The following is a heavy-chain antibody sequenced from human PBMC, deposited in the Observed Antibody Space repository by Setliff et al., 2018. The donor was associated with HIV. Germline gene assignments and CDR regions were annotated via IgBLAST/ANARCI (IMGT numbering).Heavy chain of an antibody. CDR1: GGSVTNTKSY. CDR3: ARDQSDWFY. D-gene: IGHD3-3*01. CDR2: ISHSGNT. V-gene: IGHV4-39*07. Sequence: SETLSLTCTVSGGSVTNTKSYWGWIRQPPGKGLEWIASISHSGNTYYNPSLNSRVTISLDTSKNQFSLKLNSVTAADTAVYYCARDQSDWFYWGQGTLVTVSS. J-gene: IGHJ4*02.